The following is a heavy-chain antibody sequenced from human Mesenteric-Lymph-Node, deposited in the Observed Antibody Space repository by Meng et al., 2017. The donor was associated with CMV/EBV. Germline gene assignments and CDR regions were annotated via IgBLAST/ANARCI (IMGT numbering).Heavy chain of an antibody. D-gene: IGHD3-9*01. CDR2: INHSGST. V-gene: IGHV4-34*01. J-gene: IGHJ4*02. CDR1: GGSFSGYY. CDR3: ARGSSYDILTGYFDY. Sequence: QVQFHQEGAGLLKPLETLSVTCAVYGGSFSGYYWNWIRQSPEKGLGWIGEINHSGSTTYNPSFTSRIIISVDTSTNQISLNMSSVTAADTAVYYCARGSSYDILTGYFDYWGQGALVTVSS.